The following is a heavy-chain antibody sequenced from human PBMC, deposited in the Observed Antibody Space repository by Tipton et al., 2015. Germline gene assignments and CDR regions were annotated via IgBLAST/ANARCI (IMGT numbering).Heavy chain of an antibody. J-gene: IGHJ4*02. D-gene: IGHD5-24*01. Sequence: LRLSCTVSGGAITSDGFYWSWIRQHPGKGLEWIGYIFYTGSTYYNQSLKSRATLSVDTSKNQFSLKLSSVTAADTAVYYCARDGYNSNYFDYWGQGTLVTVSS. V-gene: IGHV4-31*03. CDR2: IFYTGST. CDR3: ARDGYNSNYFDY. CDR1: GGAITSDGFY.